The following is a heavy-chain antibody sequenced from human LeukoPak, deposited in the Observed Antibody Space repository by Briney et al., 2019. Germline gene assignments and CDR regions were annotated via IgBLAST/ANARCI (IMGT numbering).Heavy chain of an antibody. V-gene: IGHV1-3*03. CDR1: GYTFTNYA. J-gene: IGHJ6*04. CDR2: INTGNGNT. CDR3: ARGRFGELMDV. D-gene: IGHD3-10*01. Sequence: ASVKVSCKASGYTFTNYAMHWVRQAPGQRLEWMGWINTGNGNTKYSQEFQGRVTITADKSTSTAYMELSSLRSEDTAVYYCARGRFGELMDVWGKGTTVTVSS.